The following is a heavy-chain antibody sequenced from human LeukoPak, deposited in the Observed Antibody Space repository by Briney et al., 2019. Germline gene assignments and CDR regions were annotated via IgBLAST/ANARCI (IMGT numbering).Heavy chain of an antibody. D-gene: IGHD3-10*01. CDR2: TNGDGTDT. V-gene: IGHV3-74*01. Sequence: GGSLRLSCAASGFSFSPSWMHWVRQAPGMGLEWVSRTNGDGTDTIYADSVKGRFTISRDSAKNTLYLQMNSLRAEDTAVYYCTRDSHGGVDYWGQGTLVTVSS. J-gene: IGHJ4*02. CDR1: GFSFSPSW. CDR3: TRDSHGGVDY.